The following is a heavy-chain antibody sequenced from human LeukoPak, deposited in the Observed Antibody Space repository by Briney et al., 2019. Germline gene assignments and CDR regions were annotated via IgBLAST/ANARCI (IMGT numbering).Heavy chain of an antibody. J-gene: IGHJ5*02. CDR1: GGSISSYY. CDR2: IYYSGRT. Sequence: QVQLQESGPGLVKPSETLSLTCTVSGGSISSYYWSWIRQPPGKGLQWIGYIYYSGRTNYNPSLKSRVTISVDTSKNQFSLKLSSVTAADTAVYYCARDTGSYWRWFDPWGQGTLVTVSS. CDR3: ARDTGSYWRWFDP. D-gene: IGHD1-26*01. V-gene: IGHV4-59*01.